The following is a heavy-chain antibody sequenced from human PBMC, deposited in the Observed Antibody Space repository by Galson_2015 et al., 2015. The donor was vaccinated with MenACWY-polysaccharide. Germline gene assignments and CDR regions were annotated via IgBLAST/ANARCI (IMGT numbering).Heavy chain of an antibody. CDR3: ARGCSGGSCYSIPVDY. Sequence: SLRLSCAASGFTLSDYYMSWIHQAPGKGLEWVSYISNSGNTIYYADSAKGRFTISRDNAKNSLYLQMNSLRAEDTAVYYCARGCSGGSCYSIPVDYWGLGTLVSVSS. D-gene: IGHD2-15*01. V-gene: IGHV3-11*01. CDR2: ISNSGNTI. CDR1: GFTLSDYY. J-gene: IGHJ4*02.